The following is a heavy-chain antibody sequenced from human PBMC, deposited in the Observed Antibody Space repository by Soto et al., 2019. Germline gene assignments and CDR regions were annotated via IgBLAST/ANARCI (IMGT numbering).Heavy chain of an antibody. Sequence: SETLSLTCTVSGGSISSYYWSWIRQPPGKGLEWIGYIYYSGSTNYDPSLKSRVTISVDTSKNQFSLKLSSVTAADTAVYYCARGAVEPSWFDPWGQGTLVTVSS. J-gene: IGHJ5*02. CDR2: IYYSGST. CDR3: ARGAVEPSWFDP. V-gene: IGHV4-59*01. D-gene: IGHD6-19*01. CDR1: GGSISSYY.